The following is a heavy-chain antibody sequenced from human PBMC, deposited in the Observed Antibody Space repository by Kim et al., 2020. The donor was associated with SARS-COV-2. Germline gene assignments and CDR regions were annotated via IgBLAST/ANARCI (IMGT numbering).Heavy chain of an antibody. D-gene: IGHD3-16*01. CDR2: FSGNGVST. V-gene: IGHV3-23*01. Sequence: GGSLRLSCAASGFTFSSHAMGWVRQAPGKGLEWVSTFSGNGVSTYYADSVKGRFSISRDNSKNTLYLQMNSLTAEDTAVYYWAKQLVVGGKPYHDFD. J-gene: IGHJ4*01. CDR1: GFTFSSHA. CDR3: AKQLVVGGKPYHDFD.